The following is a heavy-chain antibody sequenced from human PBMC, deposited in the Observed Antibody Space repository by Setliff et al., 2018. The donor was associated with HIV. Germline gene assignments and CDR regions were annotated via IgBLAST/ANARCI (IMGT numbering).Heavy chain of an antibody. J-gene: IGHJ6*03. CDR2: IYIGGST. V-gene: IGHV3-53*01. CDR3: ARATQLRSGVVDPAAKYFYYYMDF. Sequence: GGSLRLSCAASGFTVSSNYMSWVRQAPGKGLEWVSVIYIGGSTFYTDSVKGRFTISRDNSKNTLYLHMNSLRAEDTAVYYCARATQLRSGVVDPAAKYFYYYMDFWGKGTTVTVSS. CDR1: GFTVSSNY. D-gene: IGHD2-2*01.